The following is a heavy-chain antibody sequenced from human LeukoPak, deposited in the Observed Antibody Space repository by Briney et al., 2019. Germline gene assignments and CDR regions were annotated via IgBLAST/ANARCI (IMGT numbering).Heavy chain of an antibody. Sequence: PGRSLRLSCAASGFTFSNYGMHWVRQAPGKGLEWVAVIWYDGSNKYYADSVKGRFSIYRDNTKNTLYLQMNSARAEDTAVYYCAREMTIFGVAYDYWGQGTLVTVSS. CDR2: IWYDGSNK. CDR3: AREMTIFGVAYDY. D-gene: IGHD3-3*01. J-gene: IGHJ4*02. CDR1: GFTFSNYG. V-gene: IGHV3-33*01.